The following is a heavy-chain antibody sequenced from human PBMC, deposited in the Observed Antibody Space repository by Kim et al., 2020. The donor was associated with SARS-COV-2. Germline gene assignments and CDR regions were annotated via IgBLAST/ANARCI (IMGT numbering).Heavy chain of an antibody. CDR3: ARSPGFYVFDY. CDR1: GGSLTSLF. Sequence: SETLSLTCTVHGGSLTSLFLNWVRQSPGEGLQWIGEVAHRGITKYNPSLKGRVTMTMDTSNNQFSLKLSSVTAADTAVYFCARSPGFYVFDYWGQGTLVTVSS. D-gene: IGHD2-2*01. J-gene: IGHJ4*02. CDR2: VAHRGIT. V-gene: IGHV4-34*01.